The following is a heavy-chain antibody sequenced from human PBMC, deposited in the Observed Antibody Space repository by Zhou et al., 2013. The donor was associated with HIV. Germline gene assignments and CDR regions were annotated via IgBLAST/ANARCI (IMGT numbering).Heavy chain of an antibody. J-gene: IGHJ4*02. CDR1: GYTFTTYD. D-gene: IGHD6-19*01. Sequence: QVQLVQSGAEVKKPGASVMVSCKTSGYTFTTYDINWVRQATGQGLEWMGWMNPHSGNSGFAVKFQGRLTSTRNTSINTAYMELTSLTSEDTAVYYCARGGSGWVDSWGQGTQVTVSS. CDR3: ARGGSGWVDS. CDR2: MNPHSGNS. V-gene: IGHV1-8*03.